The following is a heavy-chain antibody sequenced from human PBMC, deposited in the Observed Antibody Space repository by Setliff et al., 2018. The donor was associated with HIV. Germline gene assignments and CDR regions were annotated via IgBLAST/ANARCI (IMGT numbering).Heavy chain of an antibody. CDR1: GGSIGSHY. D-gene: IGHD6-19*01. CDR3: ARVPYPADYYMDV. J-gene: IGHJ6*03. V-gene: IGHV4-59*11. CDR2: IYYIGGT. Sequence: PSETLSLTCSVSGGSIGSHYWSWIRQPPGKGLELIGYIYYIGGTNYNPSLKSRVTISIDTSKSRFSLKLTSVSAADTAIYYCARVPYPADYYMDVWGKGTTVTVSS.